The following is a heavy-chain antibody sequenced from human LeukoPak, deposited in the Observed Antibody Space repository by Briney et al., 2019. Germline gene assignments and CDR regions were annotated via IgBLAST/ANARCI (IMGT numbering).Heavy chain of an antibody. J-gene: IGHJ4*02. V-gene: IGHV3-7*01. CDR2: IKPDGSEK. CDR3: ARGGKWLHGK. Sequence: GGSLRLSCAASGFTFSTYWMSWVRQAPVKVLEWVANIKPDGSEKNHVDSVKGRFTISRDNAKNSVYRQMSSLRAEDTAVYYCARGGKWLHGKWGQGTLVIVSS. D-gene: IGHD6-19*01. CDR1: GFTFSTYW.